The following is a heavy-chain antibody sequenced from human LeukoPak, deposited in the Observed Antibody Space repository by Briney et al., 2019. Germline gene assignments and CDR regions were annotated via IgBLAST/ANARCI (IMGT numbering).Heavy chain of an antibody. Sequence: GGSLRLSCAASGFTFSSYWMTWVRQAPGKGLEWVANIKQDGSEAYYVDSVKGRFTVSRDNSKNTLYLQMNSLRAEDTAVYYCAKSLTRIYFDWGPIGSEASDIWGQGTMVTVSS. V-gene: IGHV3-7*03. CDR3: AKSLTRIYFDWGPIGSEASDI. CDR1: GFTFSSYW. J-gene: IGHJ3*02. D-gene: IGHD3-9*01. CDR2: IKQDGSEA.